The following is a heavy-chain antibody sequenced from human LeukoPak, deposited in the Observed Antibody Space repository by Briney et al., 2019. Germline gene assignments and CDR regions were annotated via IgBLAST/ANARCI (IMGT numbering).Heavy chain of an antibody. CDR3: AAFLSGTYWYFDY. Sequence: PSETLSLTCTVSGDSISSYYWSWIRHPAERGLEWLGHIYTSGSTNSYTSGSTDYNPSLKSRVTISLDRSKNQFSLKLSSVTAADTAVYYCAAFLSGTYWYFDYWGQGALVTVSS. CDR2: IYTSGSTNSYTSGST. CDR1: GDSISSYY. J-gene: IGHJ4*02. D-gene: IGHD1-26*01. V-gene: IGHV4-4*07.